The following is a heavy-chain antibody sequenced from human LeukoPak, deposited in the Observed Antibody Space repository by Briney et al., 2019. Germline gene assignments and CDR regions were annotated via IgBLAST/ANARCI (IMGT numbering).Heavy chain of an antibody. V-gene: IGHV3-33*01. CDR2: IWYDGSNK. D-gene: IGHD3-10*01. CDR1: GFTFSTYG. CDR3: VRDYYGSGSYGWFDP. Sequence: PEGSLRLSCAASGFTFSTYGMHWVRQAPGKGLEWVAVIWYDGSNKYYADSVKGRFTISRDNSKNTLYLQMNSLRADDTAVYYCVRDYYGSGSYGWFDPWGQGTLVTVSS. J-gene: IGHJ5*02.